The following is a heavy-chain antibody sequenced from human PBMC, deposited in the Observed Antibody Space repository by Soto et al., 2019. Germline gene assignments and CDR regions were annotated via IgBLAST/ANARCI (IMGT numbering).Heavy chain of an antibody. CDR1: GFTFSSYS. Sequence: GGSLRLSCAASGFTFSSYSMNWVRQAPGKGLEWVSYISSSSSTIYYADSVKGRFTISRDNAKNSLYLQMNSLRAEDTAVYYCARDHPQGPPMDVWGKGTTVTVSS. CDR3: ARDHPQGPPMDV. J-gene: IGHJ6*03. CDR2: ISSSSSTI. V-gene: IGHV3-48*01.